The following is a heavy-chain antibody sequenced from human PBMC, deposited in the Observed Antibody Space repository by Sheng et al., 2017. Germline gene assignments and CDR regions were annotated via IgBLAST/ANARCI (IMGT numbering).Heavy chain of an antibody. CDR2: IRSSDSTT. Sequence: PGGSLRLSCATSGFTFSDYYMTWIRQAPGKGLEWISYIRSSDSTTYYADSVKGRFTISRDNSKNTLYLQMNSLRAEDTAVYYCARDIVVVPAAIPYYYGMDVWDQGP. CDR3: ARDIVVVPAAIPYYYGMDV. D-gene: IGHD2-2*01. V-gene: IGHV3-11*04. CDR1: GFTFSDYY. J-gene: IGHJ6*02.